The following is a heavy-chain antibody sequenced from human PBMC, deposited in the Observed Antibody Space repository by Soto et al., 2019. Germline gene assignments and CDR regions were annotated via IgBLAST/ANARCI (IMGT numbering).Heavy chain of an antibody. D-gene: IGHD2-8*01. J-gene: IGHJ4*02. CDR1: GFTFSSYA. CDR2: ISGSGGST. Sequence: EVQLLESGGGLVQPGGSLRLSCAASGFTFSSYAMSWVRQAPGKGLEWVSGISGSGGSTYYADSVKGRFTISRDNSKNPLYLQMNSLRAEDTAAYYCAKDGYCTNGICYFDYWGQGTLVPVSS. V-gene: IGHV3-23*01. CDR3: AKDGYCTNGICYFDY.